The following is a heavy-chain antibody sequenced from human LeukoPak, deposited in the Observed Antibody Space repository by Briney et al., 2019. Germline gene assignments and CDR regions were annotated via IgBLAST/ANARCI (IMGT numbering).Heavy chain of an antibody. CDR2: IYSGGST. CDR3: ARSRTTNYYDNSGYFGS. D-gene: IGHD3-22*01. Sequence: GGSLRLSCAASGFTASNNYMSWVRQAPGKGLEWVSVIYSGGSTHFADSVKGRFTISRDNSKNTLYLQMNSLRAEDTAVYYCARSRTTNYYDNSGYFGSWGQGTLVTVSS. J-gene: IGHJ4*02. V-gene: IGHV3-66*01. CDR1: GFTASNNY.